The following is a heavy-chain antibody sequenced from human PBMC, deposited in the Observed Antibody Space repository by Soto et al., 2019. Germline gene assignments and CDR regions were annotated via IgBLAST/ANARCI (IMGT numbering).Heavy chain of an antibody. V-gene: IGHV1-69*13. CDR3: ARDVQNTNWFDP. CDR2: IIPIFGTA. CDR1: GGTFSSYA. J-gene: IGHJ5*02. D-gene: IGHD1-1*01. Sequence: ASVKVSCKASGGTFSSYAICWVRQAPGQGLEWMGGIIPIFGTANYAQKFQGRVTITADESTSTAYMELSSLRSEDTAVYYCARDVQNTNWFDPWGQGTLVTVSS.